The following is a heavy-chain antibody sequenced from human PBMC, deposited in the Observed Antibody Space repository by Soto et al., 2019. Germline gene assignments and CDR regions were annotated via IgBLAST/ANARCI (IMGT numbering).Heavy chain of an antibody. Sequence: TLSLTCTVSGGSIGSYYWSWIRQPPGKGLEWIGYIYYSGSTNYNPSLKSRVTISLDTSKNQFSLKLSSVTAADTAVYYCARVPDDWGQGTLVTVSS. CDR2: IYYSGST. J-gene: IGHJ4*02. V-gene: IGHV4-59*01. CDR1: GGSIGSYY. CDR3: ARVPDD.